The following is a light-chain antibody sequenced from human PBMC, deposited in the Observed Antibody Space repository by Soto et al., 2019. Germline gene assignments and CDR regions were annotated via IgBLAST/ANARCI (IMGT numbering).Light chain of an antibody. V-gene: IGKV1-39*01. Sequence: DIQMTQSPSSLSASVGDRVTITCRASQSISSYLNWYQQKPGKAPKLLIYAASSLHSGVPSRFSGSGSGTDFTLTISSLQSEDFATYYCQQSYSTPFTFGPGTKLDIK. CDR2: AAS. J-gene: IGKJ3*01. CDR3: QQSYSTPFT. CDR1: QSISSY.